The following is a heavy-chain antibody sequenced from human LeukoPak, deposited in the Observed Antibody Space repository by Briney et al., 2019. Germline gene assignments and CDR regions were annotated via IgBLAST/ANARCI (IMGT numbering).Heavy chain of an antibody. J-gene: IGHJ5*02. Sequence: SETLSLTYTVSGRSTNISCDYWDWIRQPPGKGLEWIGSVYYSGSTYYNPSLKSRVTISVHTSNNQFSQKMSSVTAADTDVYYWAGHECDGGCCYTRAIWFDPWGQGTLVTVSS. D-gene: IGHD2-21*01. CDR3: AGHECDGGCCYTRAIWFDP. CDR1: GRSTNISCDY. V-gene: IGHV4-39*01. CDR2: VYYSGST.